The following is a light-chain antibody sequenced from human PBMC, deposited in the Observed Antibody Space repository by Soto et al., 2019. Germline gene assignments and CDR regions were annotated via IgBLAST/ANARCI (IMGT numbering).Light chain of an antibody. V-gene: IGKV1-5*01. J-gene: IGKJ1*01. CDR1: QSTDSW. Sequence: DIQMTQSPSTVSASAGDRVTITCLASQSTDSWLAWYQQKPGKAPKLLIYGASTLESGVPSRFSGRGSGTEFTLAISSLQPDDSATYYCQQYDTFPWTFGQGTKVEIK. CDR3: QQYDTFPWT. CDR2: GAS.